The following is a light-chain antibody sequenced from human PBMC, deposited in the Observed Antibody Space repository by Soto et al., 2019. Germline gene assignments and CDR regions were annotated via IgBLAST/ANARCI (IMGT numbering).Light chain of an antibody. CDR1: SSDVGGYNY. J-gene: IGLJ1*01. CDR3: SSYAGRSNV. CDR2: EVN. Sequence: QSALTQPPSASGSPGQSVSISCTGTSSDVGGYNYVSWYQQHPGKAPKLMIYEVNKRPSVVPDRFSGSKSGNTASLTVSGLQAEDEADYYCSSYAGRSNVFGTGTKLTVL. V-gene: IGLV2-8*01.